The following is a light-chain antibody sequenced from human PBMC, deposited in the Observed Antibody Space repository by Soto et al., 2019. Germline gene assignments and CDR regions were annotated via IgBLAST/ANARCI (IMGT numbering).Light chain of an antibody. CDR3: SSFTSTSTFV. CDR2: EVS. Sequence: QSALPQPASVSGSPGQSITISCTGTSNDVGGYNYVSWFQQHPGKAPKLLIFEVSNRPSGVSNRFSGSKSGNTASLTISGLQAEDEADYYCSSFTSTSTFVFGTGTKVTVL. J-gene: IGLJ1*01. CDR1: SNDVGGYNY. V-gene: IGLV2-14*01.